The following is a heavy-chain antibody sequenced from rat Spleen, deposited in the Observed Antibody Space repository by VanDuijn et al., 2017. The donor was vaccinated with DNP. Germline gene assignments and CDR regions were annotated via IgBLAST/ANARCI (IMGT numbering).Heavy chain of an antibody. CDR2: ISSSAGST. V-gene: IGHV5-27*01. CDR1: GFTFSNYD. D-gene: IGHD1-11*01. Sequence: EVQLVESGGGLVQPGRSVKLSCAASGFTFSNYDMAWVRQTPKKGLEWVATISSSAGSTSYRDSVKGRFTISRDNAKNTLYLQMDSLRSEDTATYYCTTDFERGYWGQGVMVTVSS. J-gene: IGHJ2*01. CDR3: TTDFERGY.